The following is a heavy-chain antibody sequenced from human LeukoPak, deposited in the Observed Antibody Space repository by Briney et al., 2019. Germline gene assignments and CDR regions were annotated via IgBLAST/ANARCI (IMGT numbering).Heavy chain of an antibody. D-gene: IGHD4-17*01. Sequence: GGSLRLSCAASGFTFSSYSMNWVRQAPGKGLEWVSSLITSNDIYYADSVKGRFTISRDNAKNSLYLQMNSLRAEDTAVYYCARDTGYGDSIDYWGQGTLVTVSS. J-gene: IGHJ4*02. V-gene: IGHV3-21*01. CDR3: ARDTGYGDSIDY. CDR1: GFTFSSYS. CDR2: LITSNDI.